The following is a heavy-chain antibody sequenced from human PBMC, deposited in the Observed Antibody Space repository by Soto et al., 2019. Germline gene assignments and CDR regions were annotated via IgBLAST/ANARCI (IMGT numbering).Heavy chain of an antibody. D-gene: IGHD3-3*01. Sequence: GGSLRLSCAASGFTFSSYSMNWVRQAPGKGLEWVSSISSSSSYIYYADSVKGRFTISRDNAKNSLYLQMNSLRAEDTAVYYCARDCQATIFGAMDVWGQGTTVTVSS. CDR2: ISSSSSYI. V-gene: IGHV3-21*01. CDR1: GFTFSSYS. CDR3: ARDCQATIFGAMDV. J-gene: IGHJ6*02.